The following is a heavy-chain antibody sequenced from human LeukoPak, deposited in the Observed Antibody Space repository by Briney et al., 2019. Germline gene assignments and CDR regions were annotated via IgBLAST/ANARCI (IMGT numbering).Heavy chain of an antibody. CDR1: GGTFSSYA. J-gene: IGHJ6*03. D-gene: IGHD6-13*01. CDR3: ARAPWGSSSLYYYYYYMDV. Sequence: SVKVSCKASGGTFSSYAISWVRQAPGQGLEWMGGIIPIFGTANYAQKFQGRVTITADESTSTAYMELSSLRSEDTAVYYCARAPWGSSSLYYYYYYMDVWGKGTTVTVSS. V-gene: IGHV1-69*13. CDR2: IIPIFGTA.